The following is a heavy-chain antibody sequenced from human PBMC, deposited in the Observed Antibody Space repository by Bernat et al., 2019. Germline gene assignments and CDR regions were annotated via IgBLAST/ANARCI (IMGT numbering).Heavy chain of an antibody. V-gene: IGHV3-48*02. CDR2: ISSSSSTI. CDR1: GFTFSSYS. Sequence: EVQLVESGGGLVQPGGSLRLSCAASGFTFSSYSMNWVRQAPGKGLEWVSYISSSSSTIYYADSVKCRFTISRDNAKNSLYLKMNSLRDEDTAVYYCARGALYYDYIWGSYRPTHFDYWGQGTLVTVSS. D-gene: IGHD3-16*02. J-gene: IGHJ4*02. CDR3: ARGALYYDYIWGSYRPTHFDY.